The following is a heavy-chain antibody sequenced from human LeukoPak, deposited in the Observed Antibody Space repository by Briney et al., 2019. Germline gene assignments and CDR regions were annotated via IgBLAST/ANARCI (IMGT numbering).Heavy chain of an antibody. CDR1: GFTFSSYS. D-gene: IGHD3-3*01. CDR2: ISSSSSYI. Sequence: PGGSLRLSCAASGFTFSSYSMNWVRQAPGEGLEWVSSISSSSSYIYYADSVKGRFTISRDNSKNTLYLQMNSLRAEDTAVCYCARDSSPLEWLLSAGIGGMDVWGQGTTVTVSS. J-gene: IGHJ6*02. CDR3: ARDSSPLEWLLSAGIGGMDV. V-gene: IGHV3-21*04.